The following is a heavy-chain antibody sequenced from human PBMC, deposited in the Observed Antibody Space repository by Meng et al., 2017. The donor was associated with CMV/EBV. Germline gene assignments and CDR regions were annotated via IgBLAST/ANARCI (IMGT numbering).Heavy chain of an antibody. CDR3: ARDLFGGRNIVVVPAANAFDI. Sequence: GGSLRLSCAASGFTFSSYAMHWVRRAPGKGLEWVAVISYDGSNKYYADSVKGRFTISRDNSKNTLYLQMNSLRAEDTAVYYCARDLFGGRNIVVVPAANAFDIWGQGTMVTVSS. J-gene: IGHJ3*02. V-gene: IGHV3-30-3*01. D-gene: IGHD2-2*01. CDR2: ISYDGSNK. CDR1: GFTFSSYA.